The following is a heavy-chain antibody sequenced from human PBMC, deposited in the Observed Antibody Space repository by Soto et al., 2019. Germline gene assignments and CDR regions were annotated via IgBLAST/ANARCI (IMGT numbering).Heavy chain of an antibody. CDR1: GYTFTSYA. V-gene: IGHV1-69*05. CDR2: IIPFFGTA. Sequence: GASVKVSCKASGYTFTSYAISWVRQAPGQGLEWMGGIIPFFGTANYAQKFQGRVTITTDTSTSTAYMELRSLRSEDTAVYYCASYHLNYYYYGMDVWGQGTTVTVSS. J-gene: IGHJ6*02. CDR3: ASYHLNYYYYGMDV.